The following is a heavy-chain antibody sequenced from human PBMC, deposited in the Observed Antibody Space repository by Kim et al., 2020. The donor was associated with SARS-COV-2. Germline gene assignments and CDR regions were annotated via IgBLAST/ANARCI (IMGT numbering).Heavy chain of an antibody. V-gene: IGHV1-2*04. CDR2: INPNSGGT. D-gene: IGHD3-10*01. Sequence: ASVKVSCKASGYTFTGYYMHWVRQAPGQGLEWMGWINPNSGGTNYAQKFQGWVTMTRDTSISTAYMELSRLRSDDTAVYYCAREADYYGSGTLSPYYYYYGMDVWGQGTTVTVSS. CDR1: GYTFTGYY. J-gene: IGHJ6*02. CDR3: AREADYYGSGTLSPYYYYYGMDV.